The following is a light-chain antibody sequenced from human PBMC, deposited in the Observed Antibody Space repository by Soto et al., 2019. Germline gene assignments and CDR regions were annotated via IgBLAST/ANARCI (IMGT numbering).Light chain of an antibody. CDR2: DVS. V-gene: IGLV2-14*01. CDR1: SSNVGGYNY. CDR3: SSYTSSSPYV. Sequence: QSALTQPASVSGSPGQSITISCNETSSNVGGYNYVSWYQQYPGKAPKLMIYDVSNRPSGVSNRFSGSKSGNTASLTISGLQAEDEADYYCSSYTSSSPYVFGTGTKLTVL. J-gene: IGLJ1*01.